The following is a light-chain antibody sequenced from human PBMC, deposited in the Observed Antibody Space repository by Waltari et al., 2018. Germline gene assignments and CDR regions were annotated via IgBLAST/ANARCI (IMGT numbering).Light chain of an antibody. J-gene: IGKJ4*01. V-gene: IGKV3-11*01. CDR3: QQRSSWPLT. CDR2: DTS. Sequence: EIVLIQSPATLALSPGERATLSCRAGQSVRNYLAWFQQKPGQVPRLLIYDTSNRGTGVPARFSGSGSGTDFTLTISSLESEDFAVYYCQQRSSWPLTFGGRTKVQIK. CDR1: QSVRNY.